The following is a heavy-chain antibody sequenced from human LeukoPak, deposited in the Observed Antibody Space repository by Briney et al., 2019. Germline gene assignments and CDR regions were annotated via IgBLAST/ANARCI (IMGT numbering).Heavy chain of an antibody. J-gene: IGHJ4*02. CDR3: ASAPLGNSFCYMAY. V-gene: IGHV4-31*03. CDR1: GGSISSGGYY. Sequence: SETLSLTCTVSGGSISSGGYYWNWIRQHPTEGLEWIGHIYYTGRTTYNPSVKSRVTISADTSKNQFSLKLNSVIAADTAVYFCASAPLGNSFCYMAYWGQGALVTVSS. CDR2: IYYTGRT. D-gene: IGHD5-18*01.